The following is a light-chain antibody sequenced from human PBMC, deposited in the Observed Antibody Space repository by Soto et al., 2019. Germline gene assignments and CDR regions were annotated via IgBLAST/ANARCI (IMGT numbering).Light chain of an antibody. V-gene: IGKV1-39*01. J-gene: IGKJ5*01. CDR3: QQNYSIPIT. CDR2: AAS. Sequence: DIQMTQSPSSLSASIGDRVIITCRASQSISTYLNWYHQKPGKAPDLLIYAASSLKSGVPSRFSGSGSGTHFTLTITGLQPADFATYYCQQNYSIPITFGQGTRLEIK. CDR1: QSISTY.